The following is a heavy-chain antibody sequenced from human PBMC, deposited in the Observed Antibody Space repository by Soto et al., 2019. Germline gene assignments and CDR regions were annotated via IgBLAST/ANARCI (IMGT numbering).Heavy chain of an antibody. CDR3: ARVQEGGSSFRAFDI. CDR1: GFTFSSHW. D-gene: IGHD1-26*01. CDR2: INSDGSTT. Sequence: EVQLVESGGGLVQPGGSLRLSCAASGFTFSSHWMHWVRQVPGKGLVWVSRINSDGSTTTYADSVKGRFTISRDNAKNTLYLQMNSLRAEDTAVYSCARVQEGGSSFRAFDIWGQGTMVTVSS. V-gene: IGHV3-74*01. J-gene: IGHJ3*02.